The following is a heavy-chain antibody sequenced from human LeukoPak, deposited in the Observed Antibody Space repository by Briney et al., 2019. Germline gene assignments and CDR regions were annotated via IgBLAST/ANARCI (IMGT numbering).Heavy chain of an antibody. CDR3: ARSTDGCGSYCFFDY. J-gene: IGHJ4*02. D-gene: IGHD1-26*01. CDR2: IYYSGST. V-gene: IGHV4-34*09. Sequence: SETLSLTCAVYGGSFSGYYWSWIRQPPGKGLEWIGYIYYSGSTYYNPSLKSRVTISVDTSKNQFSLKLSSVTAADTAVYYCARSTDGCGSYCFFDYWGQGTLVTVSS. CDR1: GGSFSGYY.